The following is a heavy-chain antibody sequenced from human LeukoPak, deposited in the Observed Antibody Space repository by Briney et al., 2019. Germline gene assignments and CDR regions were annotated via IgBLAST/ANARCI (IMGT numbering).Heavy chain of an antibody. J-gene: IGHJ5*02. V-gene: IGHV1-24*01. CDR2: FDPEDGET. CDR3: ATGGYSNNWFDP. Sequence: ASVKVSCKVPGYTLTELSMHWVRQAPGKGLEWMGGFDPEDGETIYAQKFQGRVTMTEDTSTDTAYMELSSLRSEDTAVYYCATGGYSNNWFDPWGQGTLVTVSS. CDR1: GYTLTELS. D-gene: IGHD3-22*01.